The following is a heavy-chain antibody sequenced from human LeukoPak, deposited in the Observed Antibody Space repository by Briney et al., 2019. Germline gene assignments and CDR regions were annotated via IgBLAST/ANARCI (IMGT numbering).Heavy chain of an antibody. CDR3: AKDEDFDY. D-gene: IGHD2-15*01. CDR1: GFTFSSYG. V-gene: IGHV3-30*18. CDR2: ISYDGSNK. J-gene: IGHJ4*02. Sequence: GGSLRLSCAASGFTFSSYGMHWDRQAPGKGLEWVAVISYDGSNKYYADSVKGRFTISRDNSKNTLYLQMNSPRAEDTAVYYCAKDEDFDYWGQGTLVTVSS.